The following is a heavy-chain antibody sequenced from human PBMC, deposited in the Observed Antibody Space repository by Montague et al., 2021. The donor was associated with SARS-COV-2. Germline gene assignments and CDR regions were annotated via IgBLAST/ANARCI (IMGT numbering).Heavy chain of an antibody. CDR1: GFSLSTSGMC. Sequence: PALVKPTQTLTLTCTFSGFSLSTSGMCVSWIRQPPGKALEWLARIDRDDDKYYSTSLKTRLTISKDTSKNQVVLTMTNMDPVDTATYYCARRTYDILTGYDCGMDVWGQGTTVTVSS. D-gene: IGHD3-9*01. J-gene: IGHJ6*02. CDR3: ARRTYDILTGYDCGMDV. CDR2: IDRDDDK. V-gene: IGHV2-70*11.